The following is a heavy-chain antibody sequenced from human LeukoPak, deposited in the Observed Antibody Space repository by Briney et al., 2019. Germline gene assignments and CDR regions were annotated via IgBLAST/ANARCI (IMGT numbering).Heavy chain of an antibody. D-gene: IGHD1-7*01. CDR3: ARAVFSNWNYAWFDP. CDR2: IYYSGST. V-gene: IGHV4-39*07. CDR1: GGSISSSSYY. J-gene: IGHJ5*02. Sequence: PSETLSLTCTVSGGSISSSSYYWGWIRQPPGKGLEWIGSIYYSGSTYYNPSLKSRVTMSVDTSKNQFSLKLSSVTAADTAVYYCARAVFSNWNYAWFDPWGQGTLVTVSS.